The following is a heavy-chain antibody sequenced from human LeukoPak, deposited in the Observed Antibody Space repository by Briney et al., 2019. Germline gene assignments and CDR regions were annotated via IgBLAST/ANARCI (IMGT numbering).Heavy chain of an antibody. V-gene: IGHV1-24*01. CDR2: YDPEDGEP. CDR1: GSSLTDLS. Sequence: ASVKVSCKVYGSSLTDLSIHWVPQAPGEGLVRQTPGNGLEWMGGYDPEDGEPIYAQKFQGRVTILEDTSTDTATMELSSLRSEDTAVYYCATGITMVRGVIPSFLHYWGQGTLVTVSS. D-gene: IGHD3-10*01. J-gene: IGHJ4*02. CDR3: ATGITMVRGVIPSFLHY.